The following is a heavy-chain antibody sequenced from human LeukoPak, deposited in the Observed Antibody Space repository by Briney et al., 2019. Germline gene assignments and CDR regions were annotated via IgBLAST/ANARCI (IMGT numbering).Heavy chain of an antibody. V-gene: IGHV4-39*07. CDR1: GGSISSSSYY. J-gene: IGHJ3*02. CDR2: IYHSGST. Sequence: KASETVSLTCTVSGGSISSSSYYWGWIRQPPGKGLEWIGSIYHSGSTYYNPSLKSRVTISVDTSKNQFSLKLSSVTAADTAVYYCARDYNYDPRNAFDIWGQGTMVTVSS. CDR3: ARDYNYDPRNAFDI. D-gene: IGHD3-22*01.